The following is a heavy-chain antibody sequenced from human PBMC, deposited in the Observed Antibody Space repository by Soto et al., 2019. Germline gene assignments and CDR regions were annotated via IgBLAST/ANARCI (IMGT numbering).Heavy chain of an antibody. CDR2: IYYRSKWFH. CDR3: ARVHCSAGTCLDGLDF. D-gene: IGHD2-15*01. CDR1: GDSVSSNVAC. Sequence: HTLSLTCVISGDSVSSNVACWNWIRQSPSRGLQWLGRIYYRSKWFHDYAASVESRMAINPDTSRNQFSLQLNYVTPEDTAVYYCARVHCSAGTCLDGLDFWGQGTTVTVSS. V-gene: IGHV6-1*01. J-gene: IGHJ6*02.